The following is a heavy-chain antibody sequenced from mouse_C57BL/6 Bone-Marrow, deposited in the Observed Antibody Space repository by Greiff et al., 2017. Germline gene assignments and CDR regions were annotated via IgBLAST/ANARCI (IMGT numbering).Heavy chain of an antibody. CDR3: ARGLRRILFDY. CDR1: GYTFTTYW. CDR2: IYPGSGST. Sequence: QVQLQQPGAELVKPGASVTMSCKASGYTFTTYWITWVKQRPGHGLEWIGDIYPGSGSTTYNEKFKGKATLTADTSSSTAYMQLSSLTSEDSAVYYCARGLRRILFDYWGQGTTLTVSS. J-gene: IGHJ2*01. D-gene: IGHD2-4*01. V-gene: IGHV1-55*01.